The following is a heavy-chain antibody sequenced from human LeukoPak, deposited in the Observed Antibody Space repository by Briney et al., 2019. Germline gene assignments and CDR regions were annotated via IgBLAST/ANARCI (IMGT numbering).Heavy chain of an antibody. J-gene: IGHJ5*02. V-gene: IGHV4-4*07. CDR1: GGSISSYY. Sequence: SETLSLTCTVSGGSISSYYWSWIRQPAGKGLEWIGRIYTSGSTNYNLSLKSRVTMSVDTSKNQFSLKLSSVTAADTAVYYCARGVRWAPAAPNWFDPWGQGTLVTVSS. CDR2: IYTSGST. D-gene: IGHD2-2*01. CDR3: ARGVRWAPAAPNWFDP.